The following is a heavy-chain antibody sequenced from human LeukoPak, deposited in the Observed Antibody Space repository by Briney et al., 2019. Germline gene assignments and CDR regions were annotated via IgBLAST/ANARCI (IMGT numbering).Heavy chain of an antibody. D-gene: IGHD3-22*01. V-gene: IGHV3-48*01. CDR1: GFTFSSYS. CDR2: ISSSSSTI. J-gene: IGHJ4*02. Sequence: PGGSLRLSCAASGFTFSSYSMNWVRQAPGKGLEWVSYISSSSSTIYYADSVKGRFTISRDNAKNSLYLQMNSLRAEDTAVYYCARNWYCYDSSGSTLDYWGQGTLVTASS. CDR3: ARNWYCYDSSGSTLDY.